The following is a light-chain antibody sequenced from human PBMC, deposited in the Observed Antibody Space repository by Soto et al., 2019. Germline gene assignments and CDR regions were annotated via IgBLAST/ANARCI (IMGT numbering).Light chain of an antibody. CDR2: WAS. J-gene: IGKJ4*01. CDR1: QTLLSSSDNQNY. Sequence: DFVLTQSPDSLAVSLGERATINCRSSQTLLSSSDNQNYLAWSRQRPGQPLELLVYWASTRESGVPDRFSGSGSGTEFTLTISSLQAEDVSVYYCHQYFSTPLSFGGGTKLEIK. CDR3: HQYFSTPLS. V-gene: IGKV4-1*01.